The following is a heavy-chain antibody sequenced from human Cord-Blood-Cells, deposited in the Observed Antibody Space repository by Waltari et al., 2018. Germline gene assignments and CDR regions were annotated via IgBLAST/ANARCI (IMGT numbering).Heavy chain of an antibody. J-gene: IGHJ3*02. CDR2: IYYSGST. Sequence: QLQLQESGTGLVTPSETLSLTCPVSGGSICISSYSWGCIRQPPGKGVEWIGGIYYSGSTYYNPSLKSRVTISVDTSKNQFSLKLSSVTAADTAVYYCARQILGYCSSTSCYVDAFDIWGQGTMVTVSS. CDR3: ARQILGYCSSTSCYVDAFDI. D-gene: IGHD2-2*01. CDR1: GGSICISSYS. V-gene: IGHV4-39*01.